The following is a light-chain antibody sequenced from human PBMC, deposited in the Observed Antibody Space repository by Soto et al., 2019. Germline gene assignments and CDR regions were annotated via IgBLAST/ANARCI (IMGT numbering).Light chain of an antibody. Sequence: QPVLTQSPSASASLGASVKLTCTLSSGHSSYTIAWHQQQPEKGPRYLMKLNSDGSHSKGDGIPDRFSGSSSGAERYLTISSLQSEDEADYYCQTWGTGIVVFGGGTKVTV. CDR2: LNSDGSH. V-gene: IGLV4-69*01. CDR3: QTWGTGIVV. CDR1: SGHSSYT. J-gene: IGLJ2*01.